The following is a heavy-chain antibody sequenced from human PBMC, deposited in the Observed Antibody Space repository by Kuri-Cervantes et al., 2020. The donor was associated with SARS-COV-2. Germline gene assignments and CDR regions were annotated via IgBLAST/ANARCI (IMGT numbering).Heavy chain of an antibody. Sequence: SCTVSGGSVSSGSYYWSWIRQPPGKGLEWIGRIYTSGSTNYNPSLKSRVTMSVDTSKNQFSLKLSSVTAADTAVYYCARLSGGGYSYGTRFDYWGQGTLVTVSS. V-gene: IGHV4-61*02. CDR1: GGSVSSGSYY. CDR3: ARLSGGGYSYGTRFDY. D-gene: IGHD5-18*01. CDR2: IYTSGST. J-gene: IGHJ4*02.